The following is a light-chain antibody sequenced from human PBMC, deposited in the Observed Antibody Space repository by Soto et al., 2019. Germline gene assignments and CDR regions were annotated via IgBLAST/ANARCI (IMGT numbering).Light chain of an antibody. V-gene: IGKV1-33*01. CDR1: QDISNY. CDR2: DAS. Sequence: DIQMTQSPSSLSASVGDRVTITCQASQDISNYLNWYQQKPGKAPKLLIYDASNLETGVPSRFSGSGSGTYFSFTISSLQPEDFATYYCQQYSNLITFGQVTRLEIK. CDR3: QQYSNLIT. J-gene: IGKJ5*01.